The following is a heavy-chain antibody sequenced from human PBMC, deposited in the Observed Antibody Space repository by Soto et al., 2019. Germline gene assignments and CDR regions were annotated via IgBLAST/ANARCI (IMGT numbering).Heavy chain of an antibody. V-gene: IGHV4-30-4*01. Sequence: PSETLSLTCTVSGGSISSGDYCWRWIRQPPGKGREWIGYIYYSGSTYYNPSLKSRVTISVDTSKNQFSLKLSSVTAADTAVYYCARASMILKEEAYYYYGMDVWGQGTTVTVSS. CDR2: IYYSGST. D-gene: IGHD3-22*01. CDR3: ARASMILKEEAYYYYGMDV. J-gene: IGHJ6*02. CDR1: GGSISSGDYC.